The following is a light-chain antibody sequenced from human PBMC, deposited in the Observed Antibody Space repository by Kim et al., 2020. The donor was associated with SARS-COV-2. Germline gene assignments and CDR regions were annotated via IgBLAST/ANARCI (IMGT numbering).Light chain of an antibody. CDR3: LQDYDLPWT. J-gene: IGKJ1*01. CDR2: GAS. Sequence: AAVGDRVTITCRESQAIRSDLGWYQQKPGKAPQLLMYGASILQAGVPSRFSGSGSGTDFTLTISSLQPGDSATYYCLQDYDLPWTFGQGNKVDIK. CDR1: QAIRSD. V-gene: IGKV1-6*01.